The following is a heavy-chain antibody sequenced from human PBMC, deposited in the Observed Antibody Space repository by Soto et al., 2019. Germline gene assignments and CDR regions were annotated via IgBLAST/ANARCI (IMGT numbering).Heavy chain of an antibody. CDR2: INSGNGYT. CDR1: GYTFTASA. J-gene: IGHJ4*02. V-gene: IGHV1-3*01. CDR3: AGASCSGDCYLIAY. Sequence: QVQLVQSGAEVQQPGASVKVSCKTSGYTFTASAMHWVRQAPGQRLEWLGYINSGNGYTTYSQKFQGRVTITRDTSASTVYMEVSSLKFEDTAVYYCAGASCSGDCYLIAYWGQGTLVTVSS. D-gene: IGHD2-21*02.